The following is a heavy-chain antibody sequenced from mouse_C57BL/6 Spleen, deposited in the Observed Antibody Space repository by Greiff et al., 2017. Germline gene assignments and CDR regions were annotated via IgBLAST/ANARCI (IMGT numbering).Heavy chain of an antibody. V-gene: IGHV6-3*01. CDR3: TCDGYYADY. CDR1: GFTFSNYW. CDR2: IRLKSDNYAT. Sequence: EVLLVESGGGLVQPGGSMKLSCVASGFTFSNYWMNWVRQSPEKGLEWVAQIRLKSDNYATHYAESVKGRFTISRDDSKSSVYLQRNNLRAEDAGIYYCTCDGYYADYWGQGTTLTVSS. J-gene: IGHJ2*01. D-gene: IGHD2-3*01.